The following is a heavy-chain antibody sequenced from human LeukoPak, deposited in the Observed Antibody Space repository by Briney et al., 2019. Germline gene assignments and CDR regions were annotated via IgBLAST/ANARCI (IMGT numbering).Heavy chain of an antibody. D-gene: IGHD3-9*01. CDR3: ARGDILTGDDAFDI. CDR2: IYYSGST. V-gene: IGHV4-39*07. Sequence: SETLSLTCTVSGGSISSSSYYWGWIRQPPGKGLEWIGSIYYSGSTYYNPSLKSRVTISVDTSKNQFSLKLSSVTAADTAVYYCARGDILTGDDAFDIWGQGTMVTVSS. J-gene: IGHJ3*02. CDR1: GGSISSSSYY.